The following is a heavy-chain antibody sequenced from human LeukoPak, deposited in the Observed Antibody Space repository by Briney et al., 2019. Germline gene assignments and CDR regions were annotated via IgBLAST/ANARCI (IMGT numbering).Heavy chain of an antibody. J-gene: IGHJ3*02. CDR3: AKFVGELLWADAFDI. Sequence: GGSLRLSCAASGFTFSSYAMSWVRQAPGKGLEWVSAISGSGGSTYYADSVKGRFTISRDNSKNTLYLQMNSLRAEDTAVYHCAKFVGELLWADAFDIWGQGTMVTVSS. CDR1: GFTFSSYA. D-gene: IGHD1-26*01. V-gene: IGHV3-23*01. CDR2: ISGSGGST.